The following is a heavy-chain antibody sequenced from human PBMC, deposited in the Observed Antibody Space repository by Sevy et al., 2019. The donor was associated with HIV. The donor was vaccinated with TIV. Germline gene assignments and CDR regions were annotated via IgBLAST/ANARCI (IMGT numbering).Heavy chain of an antibody. J-gene: IGHJ4*02. D-gene: IGHD6-13*01. CDR2: INPNTGAI. V-gene: IGHV1-2*02. Sequence: ASVKVSCKTSGFTISGNFLHWVRQAPGQGLEWMGWINPNTGAIDYAQKFLGRITMSRDTYSTPVYMELSRLTSDDTAMYYCARPKGDVRYCSTVSCYDFDYWGQGALVTVSS. CDR3: ARPKGDVRYCSTVSCYDFDY. CDR1: GFTISGNF.